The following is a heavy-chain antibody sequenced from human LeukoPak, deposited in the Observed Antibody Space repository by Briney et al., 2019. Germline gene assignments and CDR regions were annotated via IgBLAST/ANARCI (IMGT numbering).Heavy chain of an antibody. CDR1: GYTFNTYA. CDR2: ISTYTGNP. Sequence: GASVKISCKTSGYTFNTYALNWVRQAPGQGLEWMGWISTYTGNPTYAQGLTGQFVFSLDTSVSTAYLQISSLKAEDAAVYYCARDPSRFDPWGQGTLVTVSS. J-gene: IGHJ5*02. CDR3: ARDPSRFDP. V-gene: IGHV7-4-1*02.